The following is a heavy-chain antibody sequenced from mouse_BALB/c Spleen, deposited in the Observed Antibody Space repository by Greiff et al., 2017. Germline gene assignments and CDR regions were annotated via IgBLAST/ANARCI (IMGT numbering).Heavy chain of an antibody. D-gene: IGHD2-14*01. V-gene: IGHV5-6-4*01. CDR3: TRDRYDRYFDY. Sequence: EVHLVESGGGLVKPGGSLKLSCAASGFTFSSYTMSWVRQTPEKRLEWVATISSGGSYTYYPDSVKGRFTISRDNAKNTLYLQMSSLKSEDTAMYYCTRDRYDRYFDYWGQGTTLTVSS. CDR2: ISSGGSYT. J-gene: IGHJ2*01. CDR1: GFTFSSYT.